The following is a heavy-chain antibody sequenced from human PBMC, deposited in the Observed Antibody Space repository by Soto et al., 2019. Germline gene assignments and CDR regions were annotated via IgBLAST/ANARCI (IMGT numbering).Heavy chain of an antibody. CDR3: APQVVPTATKKP. CDR2: IIHTGST. J-gene: IGHJ4*02. CDR1: GGSFSGYY. D-gene: IGHD2-2*01. Sequence: SETLSLTCAVYGGSFSGYYWSWIRQPPGKGLEWIGEIIHTGSTNYNPSLKSRVTISIDPSKKQFSLKLSSVTAADTAVYYCAPQVVPTATKKPWGQGTLVTVSS. V-gene: IGHV4-34*12.